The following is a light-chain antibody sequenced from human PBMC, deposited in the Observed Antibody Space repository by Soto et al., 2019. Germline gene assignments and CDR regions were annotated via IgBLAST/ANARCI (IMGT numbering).Light chain of an antibody. CDR2: GAS. CDR3: LQHYARPWT. CDR1: QSVSSN. V-gene: IGKV3D-15*01. J-gene: IGKJ1*01. Sequence: TKSPATVPVSTAERRTFSWRASQSVSSNLAWYQQKPGQAPRLLIYGASTRATGIPDRFSGSGSETEFTLTITGLQSEDSGVYYCLQHYARPWTVGQGTKVDIK.